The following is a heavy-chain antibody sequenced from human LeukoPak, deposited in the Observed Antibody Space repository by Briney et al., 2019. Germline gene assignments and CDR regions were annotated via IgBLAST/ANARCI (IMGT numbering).Heavy chain of an antibody. Sequence: GGSLRLSCAASGFTFSSYSMNWVRQAPGKGLEWVSSISSSSSYIYYADSVKGRFTMSRDNAKNSLYLQMNSLRAEDTAVYYCARDSSSGGSKVPGAFDIWGQGTMVTVSS. V-gene: IGHV3-21*01. CDR3: ARDSSSGGSKVPGAFDI. CDR2: ISSSSSYI. J-gene: IGHJ3*02. D-gene: IGHD2-15*01. CDR1: GFTFSSYS.